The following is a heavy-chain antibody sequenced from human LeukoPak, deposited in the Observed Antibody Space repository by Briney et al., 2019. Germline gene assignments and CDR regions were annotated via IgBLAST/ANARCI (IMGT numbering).Heavy chain of an antibody. Sequence: GGSLRLSCAASGFTFSLYSMTWVRQAPGKGLEWVANIAPDGSTQNYEDSLEGRFTISRDNPKNSLYLQMHSLRAEDAAVYYCARVIGGAIDHWGQGTLVTVSS. CDR1: GFTFSLYS. CDR3: ARVIGGAIDH. D-gene: IGHD1-26*01. J-gene: IGHJ4*02. V-gene: IGHV3-7*01. CDR2: IAPDGSTQ.